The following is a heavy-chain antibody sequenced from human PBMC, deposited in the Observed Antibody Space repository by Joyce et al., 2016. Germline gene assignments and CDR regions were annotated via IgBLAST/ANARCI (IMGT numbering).Heavy chain of an antibody. V-gene: IGHV5-51*01. J-gene: IGHJ6*02. Sequence: FSRYWIAWVRQIPGKGLEWMGIMNPGDSDTIYSPSFQGQVTFSADKSINTAYLQWRSLRASDTAIYYCARDIDYRSGMDVWGQGTPVSVSS. CDR1: FSRYW. CDR2: MNPGDSDT. D-gene: IGHD4-11*01. CDR3: ARDIDYRSGMDV.